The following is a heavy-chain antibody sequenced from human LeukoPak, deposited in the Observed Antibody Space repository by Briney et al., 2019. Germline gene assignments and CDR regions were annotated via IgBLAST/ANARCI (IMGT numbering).Heavy chain of an antibody. CDR1: GFSFSSYA. V-gene: IGHV3-23*01. Sequence: GGSLRLSCAASGFSFSSYAMSWVRQAPGKGLEWVSTISNNGGSTYYADSVRGRFTISRDNSKNTLYLQMNSLRAEDTAVYFCAKLLGSGYVSASDIWGQGTMVTVSS. J-gene: IGHJ3*02. D-gene: IGHD3-22*01. CDR3: AKLLGSGYVSASDI. CDR2: ISNNGGST.